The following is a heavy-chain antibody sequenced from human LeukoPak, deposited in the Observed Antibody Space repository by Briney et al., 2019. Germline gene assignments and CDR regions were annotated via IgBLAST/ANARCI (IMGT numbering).Heavy chain of an antibody. CDR2: IYHSGST. CDR1: GGSISSGGYS. J-gene: IGHJ4*02. Sequence: TSQTLSLTCAVSGGSISSGGYSWSWIRQPPGKGLEWIGYIYHSGSTYYNPSLKSRVTISVDRSKNQFSLKLSPVTAADTAVYYCARAASTTTLDYWGQGTLATVSS. D-gene: IGHD1-1*01. CDR3: ARAASTTTLDY. V-gene: IGHV4-30-2*01.